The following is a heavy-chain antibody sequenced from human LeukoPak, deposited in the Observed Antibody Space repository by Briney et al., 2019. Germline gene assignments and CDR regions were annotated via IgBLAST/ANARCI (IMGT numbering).Heavy chain of an antibody. J-gene: IGHJ5*02. D-gene: IGHD7-27*01. Sequence: ASVKVSCKASGYTFSSYGISWVRQAPGQGLEWMGWISAYNGNTNYARNLEGRVTMTTDTSTSTAYMELRSLKSDDTAVYYCARDWSDVYTGESNWFDPWGQGTLVTVSS. V-gene: IGHV1-18*01. CDR1: GYTFSSYG. CDR3: ARDWSDVYTGESNWFDP. CDR2: ISAYNGNT.